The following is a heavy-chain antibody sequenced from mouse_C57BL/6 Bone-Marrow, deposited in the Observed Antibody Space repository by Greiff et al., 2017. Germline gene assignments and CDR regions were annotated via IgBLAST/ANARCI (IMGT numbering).Heavy chain of an antibody. D-gene: IGHD1-1*01. CDR2: FYPGSGSI. V-gene: IGHV1-62-2*01. CDR1: GYTFTEYT. Sequence: QVQLKESGAELVKPGASVKLSCKASGYTFTEYTIHWVKQRSGQGLEWIGWFYPGSGSIKYNEKFKDKATLTVDKSSSTVYMELSRLTSEDSAVYFCARHEVGDYYGSSPHYYAMDYWGQGTSVTVSS. CDR3: ARHEVGDYYGSSPHYYAMDY. J-gene: IGHJ4*01.